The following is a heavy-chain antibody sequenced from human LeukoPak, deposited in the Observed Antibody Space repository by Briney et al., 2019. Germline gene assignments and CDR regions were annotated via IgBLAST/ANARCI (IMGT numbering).Heavy chain of an antibody. Sequence: GGSLRLSCAASGFTFSSYGMHWVRQAPGKGLEWAAFIRYDGSNKYYADSVKGRFTISRDNSKNTLYLQMNSLRAEDTAVYYCAKDMWLATHDAFDIWGQGTMVTVSS. CDR1: GFTFSSYG. V-gene: IGHV3-30*02. CDR3: AKDMWLATHDAFDI. CDR2: IRYDGSNK. J-gene: IGHJ3*02. D-gene: IGHD6-19*01.